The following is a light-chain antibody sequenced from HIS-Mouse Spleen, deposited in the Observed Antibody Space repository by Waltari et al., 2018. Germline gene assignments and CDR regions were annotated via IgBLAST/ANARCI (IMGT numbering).Light chain of an antibody. V-gene: IGKV2-28*01. CDR2: LGS. CDR3: MQSLQTPFT. J-gene: IGKJ3*01. Sequence: DIVMIQSPLSMPVIAGEPASISCRSSQSLLHSNGYNYLDWYLQKPGQSPQLLIYLGSNRASGVPDRFSGSGSGTDFTLKISRVEAEDVGVYYCMQSLQTPFTFGPGTKVDIK. CDR1: QSLLHSNGYNY.